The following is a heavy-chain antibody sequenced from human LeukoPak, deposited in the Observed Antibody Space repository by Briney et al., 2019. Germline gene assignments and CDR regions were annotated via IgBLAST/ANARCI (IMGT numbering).Heavy chain of an antibody. Sequence: PSETLSLTCAVYGGSLSGYYWSWIRQPPGKGLEWIGEINHSGSTNYNPSLKSRVTISVDTSKNQFSLKLSSVTAADTAVYYCAGPSDYYDSSGPGGAFDIWGQGTMVTVSS. CDR3: AGPSDYYDSSGPGGAFDI. CDR1: GGSLSGYY. CDR2: INHSGST. D-gene: IGHD3-22*01. J-gene: IGHJ3*02. V-gene: IGHV4-34*01.